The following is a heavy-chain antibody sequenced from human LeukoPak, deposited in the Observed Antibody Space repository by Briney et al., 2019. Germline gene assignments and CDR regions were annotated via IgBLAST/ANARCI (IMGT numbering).Heavy chain of an antibody. Sequence: PGGSLRLSCAASGFTFSSYEMNWVRQAPGKGLEWVSYISSSGSTIYYADSVKGRFTISRDNAKNSLYLQMNSLRAEDTAVYYCARAYDLEGSSSYYYYYMDVWGKGTTVTVSS. CDR2: ISSSGSTI. CDR3: ARAYDLEGSSSYYYYYMDV. D-gene: IGHD6-6*01. J-gene: IGHJ6*03. CDR1: GFTFSSYE. V-gene: IGHV3-48*03.